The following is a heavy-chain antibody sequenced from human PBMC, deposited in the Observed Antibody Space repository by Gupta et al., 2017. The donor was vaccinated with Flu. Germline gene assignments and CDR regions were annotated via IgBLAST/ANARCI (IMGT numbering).Heavy chain of an antibody. D-gene: IGHD3-22*01. CDR2: TSYDGSNK. CDR3: AICFGDYHDTSGHQYGGGFDN. V-gene: IGHV3-30*03. J-gene: IGHJ4*02. CDR1: GFIFSNYG. Sequence: QVQLVESGGGVVRPGRSLRLSCAVSGFIFSNYGMHWVRQAPGKGLEWVAVTSYDGSNKKYADSVKGRFSISRDNSKNTLYLQMNSLRAEDTAVYYCAICFGDYHDTSGHQYGGGFDNWGQGTLVTVSS.